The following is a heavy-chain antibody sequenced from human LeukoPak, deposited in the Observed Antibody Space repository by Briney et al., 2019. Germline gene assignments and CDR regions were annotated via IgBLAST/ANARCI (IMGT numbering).Heavy chain of an antibody. Sequence: SETLSLTCIASGYSIRSGYYWGWIRQPPGKGLEWIGSIYYSGTTNYNPSLKSRATISVDTSKNQFSLKLSSVTAADTAVYYCARGGYSSSWYQFNWFDPWGQGTLVTVSS. CDR1: GYSIRSGYY. CDR3: ARGGYSSSWYQFNWFDP. D-gene: IGHD6-13*01. J-gene: IGHJ5*02. V-gene: IGHV4-38-2*02. CDR2: IYYSGTT.